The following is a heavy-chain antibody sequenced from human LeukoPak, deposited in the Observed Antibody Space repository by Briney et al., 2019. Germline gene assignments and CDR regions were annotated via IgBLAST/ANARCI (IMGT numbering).Heavy chain of an antibody. D-gene: IGHD6-19*01. CDR1: GGLEDMYY. V-gene: IGHV4-4*08. CDR3: ASGAGWLIDY. J-gene: IGHJ4*02. Sequence: SPTLSLTCSVSGGLEDMYYWMCARHPQGKGLEWIGYSDNSGSTKYDPSLQTRITMSRDTSKKQFSLKLTSVTAADTAMYYCASGAGWLIDYWGQGTLVSVSS. CDR2: SDNSGST.